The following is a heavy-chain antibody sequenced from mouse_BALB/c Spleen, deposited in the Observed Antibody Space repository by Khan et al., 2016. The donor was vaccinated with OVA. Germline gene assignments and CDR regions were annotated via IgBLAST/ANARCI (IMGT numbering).Heavy chain of an antibody. Sequence: QIQLVQSGPELKKPGETVKISCKASGYTFTNFGMNWVKQAPGKGLEWMGWINTYTGEPTYADDFKGRFAFSLETSASTAYLQINNLKTEDTATYFGACPTVFSYTMAYWGQGTSVTVS. CDR2: INTYTGEP. J-gene: IGHJ4*01. CDR3: ACPTVFSYTMAY. V-gene: IGHV9-3-1*01. CDR1: GYTFTNFG.